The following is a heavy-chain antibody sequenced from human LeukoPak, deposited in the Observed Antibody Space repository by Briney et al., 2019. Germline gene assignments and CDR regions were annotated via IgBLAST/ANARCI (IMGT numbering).Heavy chain of an antibody. CDR1: GDSISTNY. CDR3: ARDKYSGSSFDAFDI. D-gene: IGHD1-26*01. Sequence: PSETLSLTCSVSGDSISTNYWTWIRPPPGKGLEWIGHFYYSGSTYYNPSLKSRVTISVDTSKNQFSLKLSSVTAADTAVYYCARDKYSGSSFDAFDIWGQGTMVTVAS. V-gene: IGHV4-59*12. J-gene: IGHJ3*02. CDR2: FYYSGST.